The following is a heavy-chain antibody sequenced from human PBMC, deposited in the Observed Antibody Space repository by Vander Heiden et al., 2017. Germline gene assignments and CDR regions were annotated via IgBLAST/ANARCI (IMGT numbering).Heavy chain of an antibody. J-gene: IGHJ4*02. CDR3: AGGRGWLTDY. CDR1: GITFSSYW. Sequence: EVQLVESGGGLVQPGGSLKLPCEASGITFSSYWMNWFRQAPGKGLEWVANIKQDGSEKRYIDSVKGRFAISRDNAKQSVYLQMNNLRVDDSAVYYCAGGRGWLTDYWGQGVLVTVSS. CDR2: IKQDGSEK. D-gene: IGHD6-19*01. V-gene: IGHV3-7*01.